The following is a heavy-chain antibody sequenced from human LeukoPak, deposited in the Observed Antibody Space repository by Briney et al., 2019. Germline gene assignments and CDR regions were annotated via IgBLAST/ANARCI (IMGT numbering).Heavy chain of an antibody. CDR1: GFTFRSYA. CDR2: ISGSGTST. V-gene: IGHV3-23*01. CDR3: EGTYYYDSSDDY. D-gene: IGHD3-22*01. J-gene: IGHJ4*02. Sequence: PGGSLRLSCAASGFTFRSYAMSWVRQAPGKGLEWVLAISGSGTSTYYADSVKGRFTISRHNSKNTLYLQMNSLRAEDTAVYYCEGTYYYDSSDDYWGQGTLVTVSS.